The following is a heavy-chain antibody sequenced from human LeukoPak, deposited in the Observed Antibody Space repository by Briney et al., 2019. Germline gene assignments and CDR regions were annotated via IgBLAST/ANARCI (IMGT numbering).Heavy chain of an antibody. CDR3: ARGELWLKTPSDY. Sequence: ASVNVSFKASGYTFTSYAMNWVRQAPGQGLEWIGWINTNTGNPTYAQGFTGRFVFSLDTSVSTAYLQISSLKAEDTAVYYCARGELWLKTPSDYWGQGTLVTVSS. J-gene: IGHJ4*02. CDR2: INTNTGNP. V-gene: IGHV7-4-1*02. CDR1: GYTFTSYA. D-gene: IGHD5-18*01.